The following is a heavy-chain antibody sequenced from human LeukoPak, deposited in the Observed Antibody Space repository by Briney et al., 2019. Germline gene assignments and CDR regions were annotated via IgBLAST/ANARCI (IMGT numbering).Heavy chain of an antibody. V-gene: IGHV4-59*08. CDR1: GGSISSYY. D-gene: IGHD2-15*01. J-gene: IGHJ4*02. Sequence: PSETLSLTCTVSGGSISSYYWSWIRQPPGKGLEWIGYIYYSGSTSYNPSLESRVTISADTSKNQFSLKLNSVTATDTAVYYCARHLTATNFPFDYWGQGTLVTVSS. CDR3: ARHLTATNFPFDY. CDR2: IYYSGST.